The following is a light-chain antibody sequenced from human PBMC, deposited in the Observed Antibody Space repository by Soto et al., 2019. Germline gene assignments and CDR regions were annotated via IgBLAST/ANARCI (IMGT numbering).Light chain of an antibody. Sequence: EIVMTQSPATLSVSPGERATLSCRASQSVGANLAWYQQKHGRAPRLPIYGASTRAAGISPRFSGGGSGTEFTLTISSLQSEDFGVYYCQQYTYWPRTFGQGTKVAIK. CDR1: QSVGAN. V-gene: IGKV3-15*01. J-gene: IGKJ1*01. CDR2: GAS. CDR3: QQYTYWPRT.